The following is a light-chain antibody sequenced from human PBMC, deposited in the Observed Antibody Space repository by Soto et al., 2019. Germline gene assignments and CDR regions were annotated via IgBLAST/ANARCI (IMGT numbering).Light chain of an antibody. V-gene: IGKV3-15*01. J-gene: IGKJ2*01. Sequence: EIVLTQSPDTLSLSPGDRATLSCRASQSVSSNYVAWYQQKPGQGPRLLIYGASTRATGIPARFSGSGSGTEFTLTISSLQSEDFAVYFCQQYNNWPYTFGQGTKVDIK. CDR1: QSVSSN. CDR2: GAS. CDR3: QQYNNWPYT.